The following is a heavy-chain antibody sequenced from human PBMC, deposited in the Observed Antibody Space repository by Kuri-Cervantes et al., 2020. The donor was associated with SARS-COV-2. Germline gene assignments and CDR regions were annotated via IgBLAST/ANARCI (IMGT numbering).Heavy chain of an antibody. J-gene: IGHJ6*02. D-gene: IGHD3-16*01. Sequence: GSLRLSCTVSGASISGHYWTWTRQSPGEGLEWIAYLHYKGDPRYSPFFKTRVTISVDRSMYQISLKLYSVTAADTAVYYCARNDYVRLFYGLDVWGQGTTVTVSS. CDR2: LHYKGDP. CDR1: GASISGHY. CDR3: ARNDYVRLFYGLDV. V-gene: IGHV4-59*11.